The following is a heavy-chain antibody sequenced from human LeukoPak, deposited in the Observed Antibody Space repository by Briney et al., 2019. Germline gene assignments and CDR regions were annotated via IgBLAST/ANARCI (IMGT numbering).Heavy chain of an antibody. CDR1: GGSISSYY. D-gene: IGHD4-17*01. J-gene: IGHJ4*02. CDR3: ARGDDYGDYWGLY. Sequence: PSETLSLTCTVSGGSISSYYWSWIRQPPDKGLEWIGYIYYSGSTNYNPSLKSRVTISVDTSKNQFSLKLKSVTAADTAVYYCARGDDYGDYWGLYWGQGTLVTVSS. V-gene: IGHV4-59*01. CDR2: IYYSGST.